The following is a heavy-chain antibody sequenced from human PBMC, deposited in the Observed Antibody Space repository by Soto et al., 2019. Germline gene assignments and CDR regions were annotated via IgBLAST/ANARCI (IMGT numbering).Heavy chain of an antibody. J-gene: IGHJ4*02. Sequence: DSAKGRFTISRNNAKHSLYLQMNSLRAEDTAVYYCATLLNPQCHLALAYWGQGSLVSVCS. D-gene: IGHD2-2*01. V-gene: IGHV3-7*01. CDR3: ATLLNPQCHLALAY.